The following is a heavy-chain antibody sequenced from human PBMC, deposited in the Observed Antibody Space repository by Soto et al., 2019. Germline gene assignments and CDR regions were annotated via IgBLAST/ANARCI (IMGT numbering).Heavy chain of an antibody. J-gene: IGHJ4*02. D-gene: IGHD2-2*01. CDR2: ISGSGGST. CDR1: GFTFSSYA. Sequence: PGGSLRLSCAASGFTFSSYAMSWVRQAPGKGLEWVSAISGSGGSTYYADSVKGRFTISRDNSKNTLYLQMNSLRAEDTAVYYCVKTGCSSTSCYTIPFDYWGQGXLVTVSS. CDR3: VKTGCSSTSCYTIPFDY. V-gene: IGHV3-23*01.